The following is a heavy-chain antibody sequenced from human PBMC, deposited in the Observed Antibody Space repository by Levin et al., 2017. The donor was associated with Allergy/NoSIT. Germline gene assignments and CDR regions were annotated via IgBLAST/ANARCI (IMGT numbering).Heavy chain of an antibody. D-gene: IGHD6-19*01. CDR3: ARWGPVAVGGRDYYYGMDV. J-gene: IGHJ6*02. CDR1: GDSVSSQTSA. V-gene: IGHV6-1*01. Sequence: SETLSLTCVISGDSVSSQTSAWNWIRQTPSRGLEWLGRTYYTSKWYSEYAESMTSRMTIKSDTSKNQFCMHLKSVTPEDTAMDYCARWGPVAVGGRDYYYGMDVWGQGTTVTVSS. CDR2: TYYTSKWYS.